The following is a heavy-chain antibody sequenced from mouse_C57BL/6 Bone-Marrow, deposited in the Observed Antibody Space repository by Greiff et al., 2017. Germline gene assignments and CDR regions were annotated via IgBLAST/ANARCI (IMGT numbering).Heavy chain of an antibody. CDR3: AIPRGGLDYAMDY. Sequence: DVQLVESGGDLVKPGGSLKLSCAASGFTFSSYGMSWVRQTPDKRLEWVATISSGGSYTYYPDSVKGRFTISRDNAKNTLYLQMSSLKSEDTAMYYGAIPRGGLDYAMDYWGPGTSVTVSS. CDR1: GFTFSSYG. V-gene: IGHV5-6*01. J-gene: IGHJ4*01. D-gene: IGHD2-4*01. CDR2: ISSGGSYT.